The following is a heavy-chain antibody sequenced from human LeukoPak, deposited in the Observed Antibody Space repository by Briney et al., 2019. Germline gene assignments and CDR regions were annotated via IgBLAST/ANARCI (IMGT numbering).Heavy chain of an antibody. J-gene: IGHJ6*02. CDR2: TYYRSKWYN. D-gene: IGHD5-18*01. CDR1: GDSVSSNSAA. Sequence: SQTLSLTCAISGDSVSSNSAAWNWIRQSPSRGLEWLGRTYYRSKWYNDYAVSVKSRIAINPDTSKNQFSLQLNSVTPEDTAVYYCARADEGYSYGDLAMDVWGQGTTVTVSS. V-gene: IGHV6-1*01. CDR3: ARADEGYSYGDLAMDV.